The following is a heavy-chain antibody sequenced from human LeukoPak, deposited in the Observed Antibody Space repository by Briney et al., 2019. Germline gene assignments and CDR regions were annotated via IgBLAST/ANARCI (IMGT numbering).Heavy chain of an antibody. V-gene: IGHV1-2*06. J-gene: IGHJ4*02. CDR1: GYTFTGYY. Sequence: ASVKVSCKASGYTFTGYYMHWVRQAPGQGLEWMGRINPNSGGTNYAQKFQGRVTMTRDTSISTAYMELSRLRSDDTAVYYCARDFRRTTVTPTFGYWGQGTLVTVPS. D-gene: IGHD4-17*01. CDR2: INPNSGGT. CDR3: ARDFRRTTVTPTFGY.